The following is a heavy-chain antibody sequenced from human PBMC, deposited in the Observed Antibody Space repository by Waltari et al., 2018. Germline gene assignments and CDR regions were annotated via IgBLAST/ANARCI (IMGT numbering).Heavy chain of an antibody. D-gene: IGHD2-15*01. CDR3: ARDRGYCSGGSCYSLFDY. CDR2: IYYSGST. J-gene: IGHJ4*02. Sequence: QLQLQESGPGLVKPSETLSLTCTVSGGSISSSSYYWGWIRQPPGKGLEWIGSIYYSGSTYYNPSLKSRVTISVDTSKNHFSLKLSSVTAADTAVYYCARDRGYCSGGSCYSLFDYWGQGTLVTVSS. CDR1: GGSISSSSYY. V-gene: IGHV4-39*02.